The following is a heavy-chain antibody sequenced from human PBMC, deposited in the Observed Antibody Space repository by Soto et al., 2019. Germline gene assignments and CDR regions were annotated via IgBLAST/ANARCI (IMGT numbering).Heavy chain of an antibody. V-gene: IGHV1-69*01. Sequence: QVQLVQSGAEVKKPGSSAKVSCKASGGTFNTFAFTWVRQAPGQGFEWMGGVIPLFNTPDYAQKFQGRVIITADESTSTVYLELSGLSSDDTAVYFCGLASKWELLGYFYGMDVWGQGTTVIVSS. D-gene: IGHD1-26*01. CDR1: GGTFNTFA. J-gene: IGHJ6*02. CDR3: GLASKWELLGYFYGMDV. CDR2: VIPLFNTP.